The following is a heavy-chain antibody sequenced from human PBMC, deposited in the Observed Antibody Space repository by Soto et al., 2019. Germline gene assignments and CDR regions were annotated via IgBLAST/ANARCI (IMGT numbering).Heavy chain of an antibody. D-gene: IGHD1-20*01. V-gene: IGHV4-31*03. CDR3: ARDSVTGFDY. Sequence: SETLSLTCTVSGGSISSGGYYWSWIRQHPGKGLEWIGYIYYSGSTYYNPSLKSRFTISVDTSKNHFSLKLSSGTAADTAGYYCARDSVTGFDYWGQGTLVTVSS. J-gene: IGHJ4*02. CDR1: GGSISSGGYY. CDR2: IYYSGST.